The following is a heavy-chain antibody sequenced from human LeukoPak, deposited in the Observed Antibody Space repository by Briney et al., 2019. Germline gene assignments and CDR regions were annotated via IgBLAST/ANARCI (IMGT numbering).Heavy chain of an antibody. CDR1: AASISSNISY. CDR2: IYHSGGT. J-gene: IGHJ6*03. CDR3: VRLPRYNWNYYYYMHL. D-gene: IGHD1-20*01. Sequence: SETLSLTCTLSAASISSNISYWGWIRQPPGKGLEWIGSIYHSGGTYYNPSLKSRVTISVDTSQDQCSLKLRSVTAADTAVYYCVRLPRYNWNYYYYMHLWPKGTTVPVPS. V-gene: IGHV4-39*01.